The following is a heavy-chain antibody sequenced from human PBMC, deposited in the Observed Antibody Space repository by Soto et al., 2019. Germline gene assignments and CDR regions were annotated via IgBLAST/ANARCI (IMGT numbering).Heavy chain of an antibody. CDR2: ISAYNGNT. D-gene: IGHD3-10*01. V-gene: IGHV1-18*01. Sequence: ASVKVSCKASGYTFTGYGISWARQAPGQGLEWMGWISAYNGNTNYAQKLQGRVTMTTDTSTSTAYMELRSLRSDDTAVYYCARDRTLYYYGSGSYKENAPGSEYWGQGTLVTVSS. CDR3: ARDRTLYYYGSGSYKENAPGSEY. J-gene: IGHJ4*02. CDR1: GYTFTGYG.